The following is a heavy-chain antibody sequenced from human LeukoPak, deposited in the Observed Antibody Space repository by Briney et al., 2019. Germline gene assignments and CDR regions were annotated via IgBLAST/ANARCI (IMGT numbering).Heavy chain of an antibody. Sequence: SETLSLTCTVSGGSISSGSDYWSWIRQPAGKGLEWIGHIYTSGSTSYNPSLQSRVTISVDTSKHQFSLKVTSVTAAHTAVYYCARAGGSVGWYGTIDSWGQGTLVTVSS. J-gene: IGHJ4*02. CDR1: GGSISSGSDY. D-gene: IGHD6-19*01. CDR3: ARAGGSVGWYGTIDS. CDR2: IYTSGST. V-gene: IGHV4-61*09.